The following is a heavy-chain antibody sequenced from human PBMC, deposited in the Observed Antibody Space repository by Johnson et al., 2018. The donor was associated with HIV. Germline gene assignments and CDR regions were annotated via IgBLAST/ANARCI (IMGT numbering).Heavy chain of an antibody. CDR2: IKQAGREK. CDR1: GFTFTNFW. D-gene: IGHD3-9*01. Sequence: VQLVESGGGLVQPGGSLRLSCAASGFTFTNFWMSWVRQAPGKGLEWVADIKQAGREKYYLDPVKGRFTISRDNARKSLYLQMNNLRAEDTAGYYCVRDDGSDFESFDIWGQGTMVTVSS. V-gene: IGHV3-7*05. J-gene: IGHJ3*02. CDR3: VRDDGSDFESFDI.